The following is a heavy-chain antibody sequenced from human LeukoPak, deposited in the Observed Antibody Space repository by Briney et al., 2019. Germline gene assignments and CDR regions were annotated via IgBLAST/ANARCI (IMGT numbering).Heavy chain of an antibody. CDR3: GIFYDGSMD. V-gene: IGHV4-34*06. D-gene: IGHD3-10*01. CDR2: IDERAGA. Sequence: PSETLSLTCAVSGGSIGFSSWKWFRQSPGKGLQWIGEIDERAGAKYNPSLKTQVTLSMDTSKGQVSLKLDSVTAADTAVYYCGIFYDGSMDWGRGTLVTVSS. J-gene: IGHJ4*02. CDR1: GGSIGFSS.